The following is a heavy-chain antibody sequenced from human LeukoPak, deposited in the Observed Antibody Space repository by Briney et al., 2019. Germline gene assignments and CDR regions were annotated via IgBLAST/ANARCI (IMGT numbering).Heavy chain of an antibody. CDR3: ATPPTVTRNY. J-gene: IGHJ4*02. D-gene: IGHD4-17*01. V-gene: IGHV3-74*01. CDR1: GFTFSSYW. CDR2: INSDGSST. Sequence: GGSLRLSCAASGFTFSSYWMHWVRQAPGKGLVWVSRINSDGSSTSYADSVKGRFTISRDNSKNTLYLQMDSLRAEDTAVYYCATPPTVTRNYWGQGTLVTVSS.